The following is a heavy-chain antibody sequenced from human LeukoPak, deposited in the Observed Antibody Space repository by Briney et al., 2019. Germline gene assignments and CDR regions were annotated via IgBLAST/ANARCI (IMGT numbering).Heavy chain of an antibody. J-gene: IGHJ3*02. CDR2: IGTAGDT. CDR3: ARGKRYSGSRGAFDI. CDR1: GFTFSSYD. V-gene: IGHV3-13*01. D-gene: IGHD1-26*01. Sequence: GGSPRLSCAASGFTFSSYDMHWVRQATGGGLEWVSVIGTAGDTYYPGSVKGRFTISRDNAKNSLYLQMNSLRAGDTAVYYCARGKRYSGSRGAFDIWGQGTMVSVSS.